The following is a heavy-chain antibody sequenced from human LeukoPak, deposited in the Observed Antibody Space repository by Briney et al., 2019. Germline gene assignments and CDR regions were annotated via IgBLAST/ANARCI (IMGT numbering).Heavy chain of an antibody. D-gene: IGHD6-19*01. Sequence: ASVKVSCKASGYTFTSYYMHWVRQAPGQGLEWMGIINPSGGSTSYVQKFQGRVTMTRDTSTSTVYMELSSLRSEDTAVYYCATFQAAVAGPAEYFQHWGQGTLVTVSS. V-gene: IGHV1-46*01. CDR1: GYTFTSYY. CDR3: ATFQAAVAGPAEYFQH. J-gene: IGHJ1*01. CDR2: INPSGGST.